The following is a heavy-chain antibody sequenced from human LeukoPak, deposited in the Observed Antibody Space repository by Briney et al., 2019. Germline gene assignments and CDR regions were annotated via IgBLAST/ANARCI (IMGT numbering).Heavy chain of an antibody. V-gene: IGHV3-7*01. J-gene: IGHJ4*02. CDR1: GFTFSNYW. CDR3: ATVRIVVVPAARALDY. Sequence: PGGSLRLSCAVSGFTFSNYWMSWVRQAPGKGLEWVANIKQDGSEKYYVDSVKGRFTISRDNAKKSVYLQMNSLRAEDTAVYCCATVRIVVVPAARALDYWGQGTLVTVSS. CDR2: IKQDGSEK. D-gene: IGHD2-2*01.